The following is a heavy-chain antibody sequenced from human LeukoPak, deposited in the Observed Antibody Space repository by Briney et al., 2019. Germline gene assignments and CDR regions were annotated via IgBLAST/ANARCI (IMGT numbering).Heavy chain of an antibody. CDR3: AKDPGYSSGWPVFDY. CDR2: ISGSGGST. J-gene: IGHJ4*02. V-gene: IGHV3-23*01. D-gene: IGHD6-19*01. CDR1: GFSFSNYS. Sequence: GGSLRLSCVATGFSFSNYSMHWVRQAPGKGLEWVSAISGSGGSTYCADSVKGRFTISRDNSKNTLYLQMNSLRAEDTAVYYCAKDPGYSSGWPVFDYWGQGTLVTVSS.